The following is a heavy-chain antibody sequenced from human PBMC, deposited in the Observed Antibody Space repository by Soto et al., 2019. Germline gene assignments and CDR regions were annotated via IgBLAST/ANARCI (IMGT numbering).Heavy chain of an antibody. CDR3: ARERSPSSGDFWSGYFLARRDYGMDV. J-gene: IGHJ6*02. CDR1: GGSISSGGYY. Sequence: PSETLSLTCTVSGGSISSGGYYWSWIRQHPGKGLEWIGYIYYSGSTYYNPSLKSRVTISVDTSKNQFSLKLSSVTAADTAVYYWARERSPSSGDFWSGYFLARRDYGMDVWGQGTTVTVSS. CDR2: IYYSGST. V-gene: IGHV4-31*03. D-gene: IGHD3-3*01.